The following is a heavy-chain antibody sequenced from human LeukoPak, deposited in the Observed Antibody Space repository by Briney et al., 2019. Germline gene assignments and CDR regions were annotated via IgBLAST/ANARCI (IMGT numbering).Heavy chain of an antibody. CDR2: IIPIFGTA. D-gene: IGHD2-2*01. CDR3: ARPTKTDCSSTSCYFYYYYYGMDV. J-gene: IGHJ6*02. Sequence: SVKVSCKASGYTFTNYYMHWVRQAPGQGLEWMGGIIPIFGTANYAQKFQGRVTITADESTSTAYMELSSLRSEDTAVYYCARPTKTDCSSTSCYFYYYYYGMDVWGQGTTVTVSS. CDR1: GYTFTNYY. V-gene: IGHV1-69*13.